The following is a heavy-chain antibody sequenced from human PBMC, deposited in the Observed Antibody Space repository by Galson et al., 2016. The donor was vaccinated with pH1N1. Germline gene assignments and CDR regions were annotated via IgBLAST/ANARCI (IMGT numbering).Heavy chain of an antibody. J-gene: IGHJ5*02. Sequence: SVKVSCKASGYAFTAYYIHWVRQAPGQGLEWTGCINPNTGVTKYAQKFQGWVTMTRDTSISTANMELNRLRSNDTAVYYCARVRYSGSPSWFDPWAREPWSPSPQ. CDR3: ARVRYSGSPSWFDP. CDR1: GYAFTAYY. V-gene: IGHV1-2*04. CDR2: INPNTGVT. D-gene: IGHD1-26*01.